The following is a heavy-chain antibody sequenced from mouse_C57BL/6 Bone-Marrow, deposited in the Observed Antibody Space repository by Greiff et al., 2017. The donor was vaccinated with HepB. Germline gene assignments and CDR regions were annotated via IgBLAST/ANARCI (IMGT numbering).Heavy chain of an antibody. CDR1: GYSFTDYN. Sequence: VHVKQSGPELVKPGASVKISCKASGYSFTDYNMNWVKQSNGKSLEWIGVINPNYGTTSYNQKFKGKATLTVDQSSSTAYMQLNSLTSEDSAVYYCARDGNFRGYAMDYWGQGTSVTVSS. D-gene: IGHD2-1*01. CDR3: ARDGNFRGYAMDY. V-gene: IGHV1-39*01. CDR2: INPNYGTT. J-gene: IGHJ4*01.